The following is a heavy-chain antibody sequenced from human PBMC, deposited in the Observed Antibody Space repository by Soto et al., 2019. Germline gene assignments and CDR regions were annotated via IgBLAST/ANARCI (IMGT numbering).Heavy chain of an antibody. CDR1: GYTFNGYA. CDR2: INAGNGNT. D-gene: IGHD6-19*01. J-gene: IGHJ4*02. CDR3: ARAVAVPADFDY. Sequence: ASVXVSCKASGYTFNGYAMHWVREAPGQRLEWMGWINAGNGNTKYSQKFQGRVTITRDTSASTAYMELSSLRSEDTAVYYCARAVAVPADFDYWGPGTLVTISS. V-gene: IGHV1-3*01.